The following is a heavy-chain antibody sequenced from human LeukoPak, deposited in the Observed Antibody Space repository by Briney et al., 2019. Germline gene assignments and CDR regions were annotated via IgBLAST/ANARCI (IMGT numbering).Heavy chain of an antibody. CDR2: IYSGGST. V-gene: IGHV3-66*01. CDR1: GFTSSSTN. D-gene: IGHD1-26*01. CDR3: ARDKARWELSA. J-gene: IGHJ4*02. Sequence: GGSLELSLEAPGFTSSSTNLGWFRRAQGKGRRWVSVIYSGGSTYYADSVKGRFTISRDNSKNTLYLQMNSLRAEDTAVYYCARDKARWELSAWGQGTLVTVSS.